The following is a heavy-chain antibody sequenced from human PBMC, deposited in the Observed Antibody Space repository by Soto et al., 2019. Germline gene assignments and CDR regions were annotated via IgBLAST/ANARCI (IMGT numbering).Heavy chain of an antibody. Sequence: ASVKVSCKASGYTFTSYGISWVRQAPGQGLEWMGWISAYNGNTNYAQKLQGRVTMTTDTSTSTAYMELRSLRSDDTAVYYCARDLGYFSGGSCSPCPYWGQGTLVTVSS. D-gene: IGHD2-15*01. CDR3: ARDLGYFSGGSCSPCPY. J-gene: IGHJ4*02. V-gene: IGHV1-18*04. CDR2: ISAYNGNT. CDR1: GYTFTSYG.